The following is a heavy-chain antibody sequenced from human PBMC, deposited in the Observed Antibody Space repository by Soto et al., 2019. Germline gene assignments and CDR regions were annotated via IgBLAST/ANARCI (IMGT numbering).Heavy chain of an antibody. Sequence: XESLRLSCAASGFTFSSYAMSWVRQAPGRGLEWVSIISGNGGSTYYAASVKGRFTISRDNTKNTLYLQMDSLTAEDTAVYYCAKGSEFSNSYTLDFDFWGQGALVTVSS. CDR3: AKGSEFSNSYTLDFDF. J-gene: IGHJ4*02. V-gene: IGHV3-23*01. CDR2: ISGNGGST. CDR1: GFTFSSYA. D-gene: IGHD6-6*01.